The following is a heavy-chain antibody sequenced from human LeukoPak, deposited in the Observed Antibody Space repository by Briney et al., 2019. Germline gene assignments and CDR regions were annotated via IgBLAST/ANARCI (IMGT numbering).Heavy chain of an antibody. CDR2: ISAYNGNT. Sequence: ASVKVSCKAPGYTFTSYGISWVRQAPGQGLEWMGWISAYNGNTNYAQKLQGRVTMTTDTSTSTAYMELRSLRSDDTAVYYCARPPYSGYDSVYYFDYWGQGTLVTVSS. J-gene: IGHJ4*02. V-gene: IGHV1-18*01. CDR1: GYTFTSYG. CDR3: ARPPYSGYDSVYYFDY. D-gene: IGHD5-12*01.